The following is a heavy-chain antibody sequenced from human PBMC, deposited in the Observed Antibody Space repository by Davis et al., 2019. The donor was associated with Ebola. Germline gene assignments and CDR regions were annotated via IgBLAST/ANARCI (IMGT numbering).Heavy chain of an antibody. Sequence: GGSLRLSCAASGFAFASYSMNWVRQAPGKGPEWVSGLWSGGLNKYYADSVKGRFTISRDNSKNTLYLQMNSLRAEDTAVYYCARGPSTYRNNWFDPWGQGTLVTVSS. CDR2: LWSGGLNK. CDR3: ARGPSTYRNNWFDP. CDR1: GFAFASYS. V-gene: IGHV3-23*01. D-gene: IGHD2/OR15-2a*01. J-gene: IGHJ5*02.